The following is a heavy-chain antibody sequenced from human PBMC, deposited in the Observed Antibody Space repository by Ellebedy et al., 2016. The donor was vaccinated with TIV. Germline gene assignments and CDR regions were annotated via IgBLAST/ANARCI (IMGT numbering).Heavy chain of an antibody. CDR1: GDSVSRNSGA. CDR2: TYYRSGWTT. V-gene: IGHV6-1*01. Sequence: SQTLSLTCAISGDSVSRNSGAWNWVRQSPSRGLEWLGRTYYRSGWTTDYAVSVNSRITITADTSKNHISLQLKSVTPEDTAMYYCAGRGTAGTGFTYWGQGTLVTVSS. D-gene: IGHD3/OR15-3a*01. J-gene: IGHJ4*02. CDR3: AGRGTAGTGFTY.